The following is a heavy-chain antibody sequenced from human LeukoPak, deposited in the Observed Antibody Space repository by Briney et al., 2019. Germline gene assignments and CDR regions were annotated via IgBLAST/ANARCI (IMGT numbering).Heavy chain of an antibody. Sequence: GGSLRLSCAASGFTFSSYWMSWVRQAPGKGLEWLSYISHSGSTIYYADSVKGRFTVSRDNGKNSLYLQMNSLGAEDTALYYCATYGSGSGTFFDSWGQGTLVTVSS. CDR1: GFTFSSYW. J-gene: IGHJ4*01. CDR2: ISHSGSTI. V-gene: IGHV3-48*04. CDR3: ATYGSGSGTFFDS. D-gene: IGHD3-10*01.